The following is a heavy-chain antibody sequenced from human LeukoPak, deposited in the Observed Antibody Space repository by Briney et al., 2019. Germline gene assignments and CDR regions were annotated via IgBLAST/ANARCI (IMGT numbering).Heavy chain of an antibody. Sequence: ASVKVSCKASGYTFTDYYMHWVRQAPGQGLEWMGWINPNSGVTYYAQKLQGRGTMTRDTSINTTYMELRRLTSDDTAIYYCARVVQQQLARSGFDPWGQGTLVTVSS. J-gene: IGHJ5*02. CDR3: ARVVQQQLARSGFDP. D-gene: IGHD6-13*01. CDR2: INPNSGVT. V-gene: IGHV1-2*02. CDR1: GYTFTDYY.